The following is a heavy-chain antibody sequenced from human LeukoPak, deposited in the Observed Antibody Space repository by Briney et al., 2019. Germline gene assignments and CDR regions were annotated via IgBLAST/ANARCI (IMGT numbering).Heavy chain of an antibody. D-gene: IGHD3-22*01. CDR2: SRNKANSYTT. V-gene: IGHV3-72*01. Sequence: GGSLRLSCAASGFTFSDHYMDWVRQAPGKGLEWVGRSRNKANSYTTEYAASVKGRFTVSRDDSKTSLYLQMNSLKTEDTAVYFCARNYYDSSRYYADYWGQGTLVTVSS. J-gene: IGHJ4*02. CDR1: GFTFSDHY. CDR3: ARNYYDSSRYYADY.